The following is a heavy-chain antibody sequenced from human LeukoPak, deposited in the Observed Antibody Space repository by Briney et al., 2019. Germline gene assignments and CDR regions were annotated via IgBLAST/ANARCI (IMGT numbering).Heavy chain of an antibody. J-gene: IGHJ4*02. CDR2: LYHSGST. D-gene: IGHD2-8*01. CDR1: GYPISSGYY. Sequence: SETLSLTCAVSGYPISSGYYWGWIRQPPGKGLEWIGTLYHSGSTYYNPSLKSRVTISVDTSKNQFSLKLTSVTAADTAVYYCARGLYYQDYWGQGTLVTVSS. V-gene: IGHV4-38-2*01. CDR3: ARGLYYQDY.